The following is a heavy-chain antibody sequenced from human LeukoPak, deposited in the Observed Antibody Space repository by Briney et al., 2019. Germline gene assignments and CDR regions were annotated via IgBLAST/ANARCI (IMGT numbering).Heavy chain of an antibody. CDR1: GYTFTSYG. Sequence: ASVKVSCKASGYTFTSYGINWVRQAPGQGLEWMGWISAYNGNTNYAQKLQGRVTMTTDTSTSTAYMELRSLRSDDTAVYYCARDLAYNYGDPHYFDYWGQGTLVTVSS. CDR2: ISAYNGNT. D-gene: IGHD5-24*01. V-gene: IGHV1-18*01. J-gene: IGHJ4*02. CDR3: ARDLAYNYGDPHYFDY.